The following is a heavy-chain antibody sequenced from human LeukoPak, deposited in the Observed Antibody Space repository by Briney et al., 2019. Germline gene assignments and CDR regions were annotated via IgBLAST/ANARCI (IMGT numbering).Heavy chain of an antibody. CDR3: ARVRTGTTFDY. CDR2: ISGSGGST. Sequence: PGGSLRLSCAASGFTFSSYSMNWVRQAPGQGLEWVSAISGSGGSTYYADSVKGRFTISRDNSKNTLYLQMNSLRAEDTAVYYCARVRTGTTFDYWGQGTLVTVSS. CDR1: GFTFSSYS. J-gene: IGHJ4*02. D-gene: IGHD1-1*01. V-gene: IGHV3-23*01.